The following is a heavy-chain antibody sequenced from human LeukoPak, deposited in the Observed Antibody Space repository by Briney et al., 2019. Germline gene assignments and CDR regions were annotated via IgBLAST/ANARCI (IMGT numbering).Heavy chain of an antibody. CDR1: GFTFSSYW. CDR3: ARSYYYEYYFDY. V-gene: IGHV3-7*04. Sequence: GGSLRLSCAASGFTFSSYWMSWVRQAPGKGLEWVANIDQDGSEKYYVDSVKGRFTISRDNAKTSLYLQMNSLRAEDTAVYYCARSYYYEYYFDYWGQGTLVTVSS. D-gene: IGHD3-22*01. J-gene: IGHJ4*02. CDR2: IDQDGSEK.